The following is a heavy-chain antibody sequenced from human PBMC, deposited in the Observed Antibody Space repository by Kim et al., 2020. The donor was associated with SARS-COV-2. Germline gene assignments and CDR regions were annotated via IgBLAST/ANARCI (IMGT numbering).Heavy chain of an antibody. Sequence: EKYYVDSVKGRFTISRDNAKNSLYLQMNSLRAEDTAVYYCARVHRYSFDYWGQGTLVTVSS. D-gene: IGHD5-18*01. V-gene: IGHV3-7*01. CDR3: ARVHRYSFDY. J-gene: IGHJ4*02. CDR2: EK.